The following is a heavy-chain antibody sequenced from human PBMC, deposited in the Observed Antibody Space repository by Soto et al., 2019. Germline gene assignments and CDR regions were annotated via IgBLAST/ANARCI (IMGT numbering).Heavy chain of an antibody. CDR3: ARDRYSSSWDPNLTSAFDI. V-gene: IGHV1-18*01. Sequence: QVQLVQSGAEVKKPGASVKVSCKASGYTFTSYGISWVRQAPGQGLEWMGWISAYNGNTNYAQKLQGRVTMTTDTSTSTAYMELRSLRSDDTAVYYCARDRYSSSWDPNLTSAFDIWGQGTMVIVSS. CDR1: GYTFTSYG. J-gene: IGHJ3*02. D-gene: IGHD6-13*01. CDR2: ISAYNGNT.